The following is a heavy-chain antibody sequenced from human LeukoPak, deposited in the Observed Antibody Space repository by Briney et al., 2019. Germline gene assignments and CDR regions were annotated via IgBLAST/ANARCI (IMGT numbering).Heavy chain of an antibody. CDR3: TRHGELEGTPH. CDR2: IRTKTNNYAT. CDR1: GFTFSGSA. J-gene: IGHJ4*02. D-gene: IGHD1-7*01. Sequence: PGGSLRLSCVASGFTFSGSAIHWVRQASGKGLEWVGRIRTKTNNYATAFAASVKGRFTISRDDSKNTAYLQMDSLKTEDTAVYYCTRHGELEGTPHWGQGTLVTVSS. V-gene: IGHV3-73*01.